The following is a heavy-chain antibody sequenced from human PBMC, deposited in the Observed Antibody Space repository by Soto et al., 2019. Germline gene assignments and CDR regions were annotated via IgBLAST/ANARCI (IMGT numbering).Heavy chain of an antibody. J-gene: IGHJ4*02. CDR2: INPDGSEK. Sequence: GWSLRLSCAASGFTFSSFWMDWVRQAPGWGLEWVANINPDGSEKHYVDSVKGRFTISRDNVRNSLYLQMSSLTAEDSALYYCSRSLNSWGQGTRVTASS. CDR3: SRSLNS. CDR1: GFTFSSFW. V-gene: IGHV3-7*01.